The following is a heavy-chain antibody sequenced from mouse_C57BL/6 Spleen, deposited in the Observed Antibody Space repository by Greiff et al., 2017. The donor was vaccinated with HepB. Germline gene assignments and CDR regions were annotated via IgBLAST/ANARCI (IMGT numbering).Heavy chain of an antibody. D-gene: IGHD2-3*01. Sequence: EVQLQQSGPELVKPGASVKMSCKASGYTFTDYNMHWVKQSHGKSLEWIGYINPNNGGTSYNQKFKGKATLTVNKSSSTAYMELRSLTSEDSAVYYCARRKYEHGGFAYWGQGTLGTVSA. CDR1: GYTFTDYN. CDR3: ARRKYEHGGFAY. CDR2: INPNNGGT. J-gene: IGHJ3*01. V-gene: IGHV1-22*01.